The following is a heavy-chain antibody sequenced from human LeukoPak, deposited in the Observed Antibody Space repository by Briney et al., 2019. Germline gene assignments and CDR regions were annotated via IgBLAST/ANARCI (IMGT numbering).Heavy chain of an antibody. Sequence: ASVKVSCKASGYIFTSYYMHWVRQAPGQGLEWMGIINPSGGSTSYAQKFQGRVTMTRDTSTSTVYMELSSLRSEDTAVYYCARDSVMVRGVIQYYFDYWRQGTLVTVSS. D-gene: IGHD3-10*01. CDR3: ARDSVMVRGVIQYYFDY. V-gene: IGHV1-46*01. CDR2: INPSGGST. J-gene: IGHJ4*02. CDR1: GYIFTSYY.